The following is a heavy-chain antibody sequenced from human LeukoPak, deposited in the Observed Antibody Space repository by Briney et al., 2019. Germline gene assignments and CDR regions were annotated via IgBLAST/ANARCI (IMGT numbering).Heavy chain of an antibody. CDR2: IYYSGST. CDR3: ARHVRDSSGFTDY. CDR1: GGSISSYY. Sequence: SETLSLTCTVSGGSISSYYWSWIRQPPGKGLEWIGYIYYSGSTNYTPSLKSRVTISVDTSKNQFSLKLSSVTAADTAVYYCARHVRDSSGFTDYWGQGTLVTVSS. J-gene: IGHJ4*02. V-gene: IGHV4-59*08. D-gene: IGHD3-22*01.